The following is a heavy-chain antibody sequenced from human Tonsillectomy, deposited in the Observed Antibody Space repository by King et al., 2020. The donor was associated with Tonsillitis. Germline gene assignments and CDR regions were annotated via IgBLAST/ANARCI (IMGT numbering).Heavy chain of an antibody. CDR1: GYTFNRFA. D-gene: IGHD6-13*01. Sequence: QLVQSGSELKKPGASVKVSCKASGYTFNRFAMNWVRQAPGQGLEWMGWINTNTGNLTYAQGFTGRFVFSLDNSVSSAYLQISSLRAEDTVVYYCATISAACVSQPFDYWGQGTLVTVSS. V-gene: IGHV7-4-1*02. CDR2: INTNTGNL. CDR3: ATISAACVSQPFDY. J-gene: IGHJ4*02.